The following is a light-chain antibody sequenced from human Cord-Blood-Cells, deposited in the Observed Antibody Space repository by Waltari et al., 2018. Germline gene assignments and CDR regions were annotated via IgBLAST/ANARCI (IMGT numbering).Light chain of an antibody. CDR1: QSISSY. CDR2: AAS. CDR3: QQSDSTPLT. Sequence: EIQMTTSPSSLSASVGARVTITCRASQSISSYLNWYQQKPGNAPKILIYAASSLQSGVPSRFSGSGSRTDFTLTISSLQPEDFATYSCQQSDSTPLTFGGGTKVEI. V-gene: IGKV1-39*01. J-gene: IGKJ4*01.